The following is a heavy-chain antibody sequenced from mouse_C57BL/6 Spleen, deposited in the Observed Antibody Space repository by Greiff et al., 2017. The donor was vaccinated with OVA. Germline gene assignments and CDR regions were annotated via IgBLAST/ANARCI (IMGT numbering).Heavy chain of an antibody. CDR3: ARCGYCDGWYFDV. J-gene: IGHJ1*03. CDR1: GFSLTSYG. V-gene: IGHV2-2*01. Sequence: VKLQESGPGLVQPSQSLSITCTVSGFSLTSYGVHWVRQSPGQGLEWLGVIWSGGSTDYNAAFISRLSIRKDNSKSQVFFKMNSLQADDTAIYYCARCGYCDGWYFDVWGTGTTVTVSS. CDR2: IWSGGST. D-gene: IGHD2-3*01.